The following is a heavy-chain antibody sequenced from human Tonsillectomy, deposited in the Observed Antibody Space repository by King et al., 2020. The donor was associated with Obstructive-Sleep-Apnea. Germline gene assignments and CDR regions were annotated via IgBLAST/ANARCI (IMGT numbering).Heavy chain of an antibody. V-gene: IGHV3-23*01. Sequence: VQSGGSLRLSCAASGFTFTSYAMTWVRQAPGKGLEWVSSISSSGAGGNAYYADSVKGRFTISRDSSKNTLYLQMNSLRAEDTAVYYCGKGAIAVAGSLGYYFNSWGQGTLVTVSS. CDR2: ISSSGAGGNA. CDR1: GFTFTSYA. J-gene: IGHJ4*02. D-gene: IGHD6-19*01. CDR3: GKGAIAVAGSLGYYFNS.